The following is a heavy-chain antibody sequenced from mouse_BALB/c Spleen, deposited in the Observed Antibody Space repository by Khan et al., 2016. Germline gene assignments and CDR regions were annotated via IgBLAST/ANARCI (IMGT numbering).Heavy chain of an antibody. CDR1: GFTFSDYY. V-gene: IGHV5-4*02. CDR2: ISDGGAYT. D-gene: IGHD1-1*02. CDR3: ASTYGNYGYFDV. Sequence: EVELVESGGGLVKPGGSLKLSCAASGFTFSDYYMYWVRQTPEKRLEWVATISDGGAYTYYPDSVKGRFTISRDNAKNNLYLQMSRLKSEDTAMXCCASTYGNYGYFDVWGAGTTVTVSS. J-gene: IGHJ1*01.